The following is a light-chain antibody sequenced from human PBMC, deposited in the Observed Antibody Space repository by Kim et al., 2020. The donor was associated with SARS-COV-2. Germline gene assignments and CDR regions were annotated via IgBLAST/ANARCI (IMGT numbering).Light chain of an antibody. J-gene: IGKJ2*01. V-gene: IGKV1-5*03. CDR2: QAS. CDR1: QIIETF. CDR3: QHYIRFPYT. Sequence: EIQMTQSPSTLSASVGDRVTTTCRASQIIETFLAWYQQKPGKAPSLLIYQASHLQIGVPSRFSGSGSGAEFTLTISSLQPDDFATYYCQHYIRFPYTFGQGTKVDIK.